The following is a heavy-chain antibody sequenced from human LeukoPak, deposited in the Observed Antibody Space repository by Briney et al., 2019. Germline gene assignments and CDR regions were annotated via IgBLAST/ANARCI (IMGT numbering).Heavy chain of an antibody. J-gene: IGHJ5*02. CDR1: GGSTSSGSYY. Sequence: SETLSLTCTVSGGSTSSGSYYWSWIRQPAGKGLEWIGRIYTSGSANYNPSLKSRVTISVDSSRNHFSPKLNSVTAADTAVYYCARQADYGLFDPWGQGTLVTVSS. CDR2: IYTSGSA. V-gene: IGHV4-61*02. CDR3: ARQADYGLFDP. D-gene: IGHD3-10*01.